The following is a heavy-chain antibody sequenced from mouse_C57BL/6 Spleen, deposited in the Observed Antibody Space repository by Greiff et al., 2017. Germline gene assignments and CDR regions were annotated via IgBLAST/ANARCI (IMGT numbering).Heavy chain of an antibody. J-gene: IGHJ2*01. V-gene: IGHV5-16*01. CDR1: GFTFSDYY. D-gene: IGHD2-4*01. Sequence: EVKLMESEGGLVQPGSSMKLSCTASGFTFSDYYMAWVRQVPEKGLEWVANINYDGSSTYYLDSLKSRFIISRDNAKNILYLQMSSLKSEDTATYYCARAYDYDGEAFDYWGQGTTLTVSS. CDR3: ARAYDYDGEAFDY. CDR2: INYDGSST.